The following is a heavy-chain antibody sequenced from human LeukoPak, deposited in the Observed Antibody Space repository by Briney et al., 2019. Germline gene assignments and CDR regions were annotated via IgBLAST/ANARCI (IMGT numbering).Heavy chain of an antibody. Sequence: GGSLRLSCTASGFTFSTYSMNWVRQAPGKGLERVSSIGSSGTYIYYADSVKGRFTISRDNAKNSLYLQMNSLRAEDTAVYYCAREYSYGYSYWGQGTLVTVSS. V-gene: IGHV3-21*01. J-gene: IGHJ4*02. CDR2: IGSSGTYI. CDR3: AREYSYGYSY. CDR1: GFTFSTYS. D-gene: IGHD5-18*01.